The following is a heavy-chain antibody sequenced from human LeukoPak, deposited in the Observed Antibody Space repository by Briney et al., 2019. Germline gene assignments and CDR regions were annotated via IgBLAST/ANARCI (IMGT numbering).Heavy chain of an antibody. D-gene: IGHD3-22*01. CDR3: NGNYYDSSGYSYYYYYMDV. Sequence: GRSLRLSCAASGFTFSSYSMNWVRHAPGKGLEWVSSISSSSSSIYYADSVKGRFTISRDNAKNSLYLQMNSLRAEDTAVYYCNGNYYDSSGYSYYYYYMDVWGKGTTVTVSS. CDR1: GFTFSSYS. CDR2: ISSSSSSI. J-gene: IGHJ6*03. V-gene: IGHV3-21*01.